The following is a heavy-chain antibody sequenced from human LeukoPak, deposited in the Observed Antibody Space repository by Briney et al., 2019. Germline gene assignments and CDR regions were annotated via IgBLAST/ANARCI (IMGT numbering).Heavy chain of an antibody. CDR1: GYSISSAYY. D-gene: IGHD2-8*01. V-gene: IGHV4-38-2*02. CDR2: IFHSGST. J-gene: IGHJ4*02. Sequence: SETLSLTCTVSGYSISSAYYWGWIRQSPGKGLEWIGSIFHSGSTYYNPSPKSQVTISVDTSKNQFSLKLRSVTAADTAIYYCARDQACSNGVCFFFDYWGQGTLVTVSS. CDR3: ARDQACSNGVCFFFDY.